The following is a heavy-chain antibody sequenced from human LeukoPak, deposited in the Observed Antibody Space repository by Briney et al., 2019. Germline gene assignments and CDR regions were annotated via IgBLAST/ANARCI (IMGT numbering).Heavy chain of an antibody. D-gene: IGHD3-10*01. CDR2: INPNSGGT. CDR1: GYTFTGYY. CDR3: ARTYYYGSGSYYS. J-gene: IGHJ5*02. Sequence: AASAKVSCKASGYTFTGYYMHWVRQAPGQGLEWMGWINPNSGGTNYAQKFQGRVTMTRDTSISTAYMELSRLRSDDTAVYYCARTYYYGSGSYYSWGQGTLVTVSS. V-gene: IGHV1-2*02.